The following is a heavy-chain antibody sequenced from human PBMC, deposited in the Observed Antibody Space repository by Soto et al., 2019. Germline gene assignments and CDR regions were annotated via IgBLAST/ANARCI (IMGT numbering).Heavy chain of an antibody. Sequence: PGGSPRLSCAASGFTFSSYSMNWVRQAPGKGLEWVSYISSSSSTIYYADSVKGRFTISRDNAKNSLYLQMNSLRDEDTAVYYCARESRFLEWLSLNWFDPWGQGT. CDR2: ISSSSSTI. J-gene: IGHJ5*02. V-gene: IGHV3-48*02. CDR1: GFTFSSYS. CDR3: ARESRFLEWLSLNWFDP. D-gene: IGHD3-3*01.